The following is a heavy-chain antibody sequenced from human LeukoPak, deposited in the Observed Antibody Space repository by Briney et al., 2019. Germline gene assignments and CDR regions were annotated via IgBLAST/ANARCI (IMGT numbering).Heavy chain of an antibody. CDR1: GYTFTGYY. V-gene: IGHV1-2*02. Sequence: GASVKVSCKASGYTFTGYYTHWVRQAPGQGLEWMGWINPNSGGTNYAQKFQGRVTMTRDTSISTAYMELSRLRSDDTAVYYCARWGSLMTGEDWFDPWGQGTLVTVSS. D-gene: IGHD1-20*01. J-gene: IGHJ5*02. CDR3: ARWGSLMTGEDWFDP. CDR2: INPNSGGT.